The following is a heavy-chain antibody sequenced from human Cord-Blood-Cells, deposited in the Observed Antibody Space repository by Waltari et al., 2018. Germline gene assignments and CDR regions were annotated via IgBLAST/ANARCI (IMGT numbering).Heavy chain of an antibody. CDR3: AKEFYGGNSFDAFDI. CDR1: GFTFSSYG. Sequence: QVQLVESGGGVVQPGRSLRLSCAASGFTFSSYGMHWVRQAPGKGLEWVAVISYDGSTKYYADSVKGRFTSSRDNSKNTLYLQMNSLRAEDTAVYYCAKEFYGGNSFDAFDIWGQGTMVTVSS. D-gene: IGHD4-17*01. CDR2: ISYDGSTK. V-gene: IGHV3-30*18. J-gene: IGHJ3*02.